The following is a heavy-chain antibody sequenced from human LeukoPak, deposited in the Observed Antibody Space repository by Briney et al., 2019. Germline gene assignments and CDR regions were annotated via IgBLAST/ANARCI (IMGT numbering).Heavy chain of an antibody. CDR3: ARANTYSSGWYKGAFDI. CDR1: GGSISSGGYS. D-gene: IGHD6-19*01. V-gene: IGHV4-30-2*01. Sequence: SQTLSLTCAVSGGSISSGGYSWSWIRQRPGKGLEWIGYIYHSGSTYYNPSLKSRVTISVDRSKNQFSLKLSSVTAADTAVYYCARANTYSSGWYKGAFDIWGQGTMVTVSS. J-gene: IGHJ3*02. CDR2: IYHSGST.